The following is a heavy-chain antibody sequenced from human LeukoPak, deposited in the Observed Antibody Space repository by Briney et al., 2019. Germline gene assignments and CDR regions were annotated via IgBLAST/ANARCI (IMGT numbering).Heavy chain of an antibody. Sequence: SETLSLTCTVSGDSISSSRHYWGWIRQPPGMGLEWIGKTYYSGRSYFSPSLDNRVTISIDTSKNQFSLKLSSVTAADTAVYYCAREIPNPYSWFDPWGQGTLVTVSS. CDR2: TYYSGRS. J-gene: IGHJ5*02. V-gene: IGHV4-39*07. CDR3: AREIPNPYSWFDP. CDR1: GDSISSSRHY.